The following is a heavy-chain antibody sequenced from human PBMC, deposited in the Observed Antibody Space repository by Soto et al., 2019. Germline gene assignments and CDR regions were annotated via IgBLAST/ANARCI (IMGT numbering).Heavy chain of an antibody. CDR3: ATTSYSSSWYVVY. CDR2: IDPSDSYT. D-gene: IGHD6-13*01. J-gene: IGHJ4*02. CDR1: GYSFTSYW. V-gene: IGHV5-10-1*01. Sequence: GESLKISCKGSGYSFTSYWISWVRQMPGKGLEWMGRIDPSDSYTNYSPSFQGHVTISADKSIDTAYLQWSSLKASDTAMYYCATTSYSSSWYVVYWGQGTLAPVSS.